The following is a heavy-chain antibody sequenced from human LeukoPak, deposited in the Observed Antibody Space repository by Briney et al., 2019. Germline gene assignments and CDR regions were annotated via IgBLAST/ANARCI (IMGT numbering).Heavy chain of an antibody. J-gene: IGHJ6*02. V-gene: IGHV5-51*01. Sequence: GESLKISCKGSGYSFTSYWIGWVRQMPGKGLEWMGIIYPGDSDTRYSPSFQGQVTISADKSISTAYLQWSSLKASDTAMYYCARLPEMATGTLLYYYYGMDVWGQGTTVTVSS. CDR1: GYSFTSYW. D-gene: IGHD5-24*01. CDR3: ARLPEMATGTLLYYYYGMDV. CDR2: IYPGDSDT.